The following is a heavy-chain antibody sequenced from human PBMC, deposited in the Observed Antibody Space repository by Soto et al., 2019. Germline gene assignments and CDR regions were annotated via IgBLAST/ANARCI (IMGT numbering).Heavy chain of an antibody. CDR1: GFTFSSFA. CDR3: ARPVLGSGYYFSGKRNYGMDV. V-gene: IGHV3-23*01. J-gene: IGHJ6*02. D-gene: IGHD3-22*01. Sequence: GGSLRLSCAASGFTFSSFAMNWVRQAPGKGLEWVSGISISGDVINYADSVKGRFTISRDNSKNTLYLQMNSLRAEDTAVYYCARPVLGSGYYFSGKRNYGMDVWGQGTTVTVSS. CDR2: ISISGDVI.